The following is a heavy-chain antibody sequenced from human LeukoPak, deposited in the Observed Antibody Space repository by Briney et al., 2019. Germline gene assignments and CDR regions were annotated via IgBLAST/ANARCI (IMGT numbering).Heavy chain of an antibody. Sequence: GRSLRLSCAASGFTFSSYVMHWVRQAPGKGLEWVAVISSDGSNKHYADSVKGRFTISRDNSKNTLCLQTNSLRVEDTAVYYCAKGDGYNLRVSHWGQGTLVTVSS. CDR2: ISSDGSNK. D-gene: IGHD5-24*01. CDR3: AKGDGYNLRVSH. CDR1: GFTFSSYV. J-gene: IGHJ4*02. V-gene: IGHV3-30*18.